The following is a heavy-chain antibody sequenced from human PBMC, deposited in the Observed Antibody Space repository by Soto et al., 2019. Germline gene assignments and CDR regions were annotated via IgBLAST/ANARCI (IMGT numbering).Heavy chain of an antibody. Sequence: SSVKVSCKASGGTFSSYAISWVRQAPGQGLEWMGGIIPIFGTANYAQKFQGRVTITADESTSTAYMELSSLRSEDTAVYYCARGAVGDTTYYYYGMDVWGQGTTVNVSS. J-gene: IGHJ6*02. CDR1: GGTFSSYA. V-gene: IGHV1-69*13. CDR3: ARGAVGDTTYYYYGMDV. CDR2: IIPIFGTA. D-gene: IGHD1-26*01.